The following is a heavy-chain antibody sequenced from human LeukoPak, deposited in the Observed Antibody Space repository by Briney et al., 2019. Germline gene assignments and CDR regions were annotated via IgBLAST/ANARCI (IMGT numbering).Heavy chain of an antibody. Sequence: GRSLRLPCAASGFTFSSYAMHWVRQAPGKGLEWVAVISYDGSNKYYADSVKGRLTISRDNSKNTLYLQMNSLRAEDTAVYYCARDSRVGSYGDYWGQGTLVTVSS. CDR2: ISYDGSNK. J-gene: IGHJ4*02. D-gene: IGHD1-26*01. CDR3: ARDSRVGSYGDY. CDR1: GFTFSSYA. V-gene: IGHV3-30-3*01.